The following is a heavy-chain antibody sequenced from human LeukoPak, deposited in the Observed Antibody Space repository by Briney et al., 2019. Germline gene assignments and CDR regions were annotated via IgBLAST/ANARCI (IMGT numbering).Heavy chain of an antibody. CDR3: ARQVPRDVVVRPGGYFDY. Sequence: SETLSLTCAVSGGSISSGGYSWSWIRQPPGKGLEWIGYIYHSGSTYYNPSLKSRVTISVDTSKNQFSLKLSSVTAADTAVYYCARQVPRDVVVRPGGYFDYWGQGTLVTVSS. V-gene: IGHV4-30-2*01. D-gene: IGHD2-21*01. CDR1: GGSISSGGYS. CDR2: IYHSGST. J-gene: IGHJ4*02.